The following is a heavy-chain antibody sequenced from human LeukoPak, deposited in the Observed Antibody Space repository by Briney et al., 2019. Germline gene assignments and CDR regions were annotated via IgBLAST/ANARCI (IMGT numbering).Heavy chain of an antibody. CDR2: IYYSGST. CDR1: GGSISSGGYY. V-gene: IGHV4-31*03. J-gene: IGHJ4*02. D-gene: IGHD3-22*01. Sequence: PSETLSLTCTVSGGSISSGGYYWSWIRQHPGKGLERIGYIYYSGSTYYNPSLKSRVTISVDTSKNQFSLKLSSVTAADTAVYYCARGWLPPYFDYWGQGTLVTVSS. CDR3: ARGWLPPYFDY.